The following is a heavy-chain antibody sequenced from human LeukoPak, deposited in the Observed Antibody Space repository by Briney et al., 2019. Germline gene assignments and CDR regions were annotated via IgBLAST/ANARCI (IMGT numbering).Heavy chain of an antibody. CDR2: IYNNDLA. D-gene: IGHD6-19*01. CDR3: ARAITNIAVGDY. V-gene: IGHV3-53*01. Sequence: GGSLRLSCAASGFTVSNNFMSWVRQAPGKRLEWVSIIYNNDLAYYADSVQGRFTISRDSSKNTLYLQMDSLRAEDTAVYYCARAITNIAVGDYWGQGTLVTVSS. CDR1: GFTVSNNF. J-gene: IGHJ4*02.